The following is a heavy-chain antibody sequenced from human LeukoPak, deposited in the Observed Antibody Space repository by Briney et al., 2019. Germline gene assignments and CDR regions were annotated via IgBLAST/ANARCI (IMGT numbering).Heavy chain of an antibody. Sequence: GGSLRLSCAASGFTFSSYGMHWVRQAPGKGLEWVAVIWYDGSNKYYADFVKGRFTISRDNSKNTLYLQMNNLRAEDTAVYYCARGFSSSWYSTPDYWGQGTLVTVSS. V-gene: IGHV3-33*01. CDR2: IWYDGSNK. CDR3: ARGFSSSWYSTPDY. CDR1: GFTFSSYG. D-gene: IGHD6-13*01. J-gene: IGHJ4*02.